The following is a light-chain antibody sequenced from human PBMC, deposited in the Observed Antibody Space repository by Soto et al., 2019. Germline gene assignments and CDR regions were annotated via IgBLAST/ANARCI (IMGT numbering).Light chain of an antibody. V-gene: IGLV2-14*01. CDR1: SSDVGGYNY. CDR2: RVI. Sequence: QSALTQPASVSGSPGQSITISCTGTSSDVGGYNYVSWYQQHPGKAPKLMIYRVINRPSGISDRFSGSKSGNSASLSISGVQPEDEASYFCGSYTCATTWVFGGVTKLTVL. J-gene: IGLJ3*02. CDR3: GSYTCATTWV.